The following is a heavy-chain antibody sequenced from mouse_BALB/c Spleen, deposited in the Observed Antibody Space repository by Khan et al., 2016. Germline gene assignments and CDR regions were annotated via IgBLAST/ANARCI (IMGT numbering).Heavy chain of an antibody. Sequence: EVKLPESGPGLVKPSQSLSLTCTVTGYSITSDYAWNWIRQFPGNKLEWMGYISYSGSTSYNPSLKSRISITRDTSKNQFFLQLNSVTTEDRATYYCATTVVAPRFAYWGQGTLVTVSA. CDR3: ATTVVAPRFAY. V-gene: IGHV3-2*02. J-gene: IGHJ3*01. CDR1: GYSITSDYA. D-gene: IGHD1-1*01. CDR2: ISYSGST.